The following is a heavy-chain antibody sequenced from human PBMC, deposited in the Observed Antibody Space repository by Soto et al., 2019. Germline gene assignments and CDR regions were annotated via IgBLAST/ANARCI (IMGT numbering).Heavy chain of an antibody. D-gene: IGHD6-6*01. V-gene: IGHV4-59*01. J-gene: IGHJ6*03. CDR3: ARGQAGSIAARDYYYYMDV. Sequence: TSETLSLTCTVSGGSISSYYWSWIRQPPGKGLEWIGYIYYSGSTNYNPSLKSRVTISVDTSKNQFSLKLSSVTAADTAVYYCARGQAGSIAARDYYYYMDVWGKGTTVTVSS. CDR1: GGSISSYY. CDR2: IYYSGST.